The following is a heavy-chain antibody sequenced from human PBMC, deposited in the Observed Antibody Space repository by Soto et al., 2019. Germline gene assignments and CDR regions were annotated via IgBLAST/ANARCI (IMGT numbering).Heavy chain of an antibody. V-gene: IGHV4-59*01. CDR2: IYYSGST. CDR1: GGSISSYY. Sequence: SETLSLTCTVSGGSISSYYWSWIRQPPGKGLEWIAYIYYSGSTNYNPSLKSRVTISVDTSKNQFSLKLSSVTAADTAVYYCARGRYYYGSGSGYYFDYWGQGTLVTVSS. J-gene: IGHJ4*02. D-gene: IGHD3-10*01. CDR3: ARGRYYYGSGSGYYFDY.